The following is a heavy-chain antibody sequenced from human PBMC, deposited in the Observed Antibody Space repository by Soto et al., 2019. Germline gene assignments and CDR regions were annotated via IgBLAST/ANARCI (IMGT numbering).Heavy chain of an antibody. D-gene: IGHD3-10*01. Sequence: QITLKESGPPLVNPTQTLMLTCTISGVSLSSSGEGVGWIRQPPGKALEWLALIYWDDDKRYSPSLKNRLTITKDTSKNQVFLIVTNMDPVDTATYYCAHRRRGFLDYWGQGTPVTVSS. CDR2: IYWDDDK. J-gene: IGHJ4*02. CDR1: GVSLSSSGEG. V-gene: IGHV2-5*02. CDR3: AHRRRGFLDY.